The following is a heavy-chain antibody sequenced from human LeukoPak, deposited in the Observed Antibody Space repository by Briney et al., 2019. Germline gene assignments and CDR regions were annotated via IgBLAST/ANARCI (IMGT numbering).Heavy chain of an antibody. D-gene: IGHD6-19*01. Sequence: SETLSLTCTVSGGSISSYYWSWIRQPAGKGLEWVGRIYTSGSTNYNPSLKSRVTMSVDTSKNQFSLKLSSVTAADTAVYYCARGPKLSSGWPNLDYWGQGTLVTVSS. CDR2: IYTSGST. J-gene: IGHJ4*02. CDR1: GGSISSYY. CDR3: ARGPKLSSGWPNLDY. V-gene: IGHV4-4*07.